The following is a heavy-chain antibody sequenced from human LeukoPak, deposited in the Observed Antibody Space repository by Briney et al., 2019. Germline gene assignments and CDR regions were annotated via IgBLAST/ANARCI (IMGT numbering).Heavy chain of an antibody. CDR1: GYTLTELS. V-gene: IGHV1-24*01. CDR3: ATGGRLPYYFDY. Sequence: ASVEVSCKVSGYTLTELSMHWVRQAPGKGLEWMGGFDPEDGETIYAQKFQGRVTMTEDTSTDTAYMELSSLRSGDTAVYYCATGGRLPYYFDYWGQGTLVTVSS. J-gene: IGHJ4*02. CDR2: FDPEDGET. D-gene: IGHD5-18*01.